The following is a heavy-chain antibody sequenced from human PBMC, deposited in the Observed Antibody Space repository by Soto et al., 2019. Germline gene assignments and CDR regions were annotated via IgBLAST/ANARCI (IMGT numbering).Heavy chain of an antibody. J-gene: IGHJ2*01. Sequence: QLQLQESGPGLVKPSETLSLTCTVSGGSISSSSYYWGWIRQPPGKGLEWIGSIYYSGSTYYNPSLKSRVTISVDTSKNQFSLKLSSVTAADTAVYYCARLSPPTYCGGDCFHYWYFDLWGRGTLVTVSS. CDR1: GGSISSSSYY. CDR3: ARLSPPTYCGGDCFHYWYFDL. V-gene: IGHV4-39*01. D-gene: IGHD2-21*01. CDR2: IYYSGST.